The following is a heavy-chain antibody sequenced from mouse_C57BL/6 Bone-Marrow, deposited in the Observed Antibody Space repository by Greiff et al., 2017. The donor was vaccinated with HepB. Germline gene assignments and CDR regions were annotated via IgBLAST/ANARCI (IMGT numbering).Heavy chain of an antibody. V-gene: IGHV1-59*01. CDR2: IDPSDSYT. CDR1: GYTFTSYW. CDR3: ERGAEGDY. Sequence: QVQLQQPGAELVRPGTSVKLSCKASGYTFTSYWMHWVKQRPGQGLEWIGVIDPSDSYTNYNQKFKGKATLTVDTYSSTAYMQLSSRTSEDSAVYYCERGAEGDYWGQGTSVTVSS. J-gene: IGHJ4*01.